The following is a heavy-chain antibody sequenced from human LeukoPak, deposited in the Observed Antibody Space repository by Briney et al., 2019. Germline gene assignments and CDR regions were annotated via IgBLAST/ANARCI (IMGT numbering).Heavy chain of an antibody. Sequence: GGSLRLSCAASGFTFDDYAMHWVRQAPGKGLEWVSLISGDGGSTYFADSVKGRFTIYRDNSKKSLYLQMNSLRTEDTALYYCAKDLFSGTVATPYFYYYGMDVWGQGTTVTVSS. CDR2: ISGDGGST. D-gene: IGHD6-19*01. J-gene: IGHJ6*02. CDR1: GFTFDDYA. V-gene: IGHV3-43*02. CDR3: AKDLFSGTVATPYFYYYGMDV.